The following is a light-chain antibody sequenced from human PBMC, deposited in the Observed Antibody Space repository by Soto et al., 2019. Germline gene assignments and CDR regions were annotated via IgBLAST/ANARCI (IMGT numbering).Light chain of an antibody. CDR1: QSVSSK. V-gene: IGKV3-15*01. CDR3: QPYNNWPRT. Sequence: EIVMTQSPATLSVSPGERATLSCRASQSVSSKLGWYQQKPGQAPRLLIYGASIRATSIPARFSGSGSGTESPLTVSSLQSEDFAVACCQPYNNWPRTFGPGKKVDIK. CDR2: GAS. J-gene: IGKJ3*01.